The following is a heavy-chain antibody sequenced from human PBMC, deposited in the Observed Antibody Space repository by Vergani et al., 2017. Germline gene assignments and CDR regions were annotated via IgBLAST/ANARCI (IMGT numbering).Heavy chain of an antibody. CDR1: GLSFSSYT. Sequence: DVQLVESGGGLVKPGGSLRLPCAALGLSFSSYTMNWARQAPGKGLEWVSFITDRGNYTRYADSVRGRFTISRDNSKSTLYLQMNSLRTEDTAVYYCATKSCGTPGCQIGYFREWGQGTLVTVSS. J-gene: IGHJ1*01. V-gene: IGHV3-21*01. CDR2: ITDRGNYT. D-gene: IGHD1-1*01. CDR3: ATKSCGTPGCQIGYFRE.